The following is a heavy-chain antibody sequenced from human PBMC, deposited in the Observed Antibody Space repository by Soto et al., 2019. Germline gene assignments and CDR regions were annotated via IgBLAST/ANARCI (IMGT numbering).Heavy chain of an antibody. CDR2: LNGDASTE. J-gene: IGHJ3*01. Sequence: EVQLVESGGGLVQPGGSLRLSCSASGFTFSTYWMEWVRQAPGKGLLWVSILNGDASTENYADSVKGRFTISRDNAKNTLYLQMNSLRAEDTAMYYCAVMSSRSAVLDVWGQGTLVAVSS. CDR1: GFTFSTYW. D-gene: IGHD2-21*02. V-gene: IGHV3-74*01. CDR3: AVMSSRSAVLDV.